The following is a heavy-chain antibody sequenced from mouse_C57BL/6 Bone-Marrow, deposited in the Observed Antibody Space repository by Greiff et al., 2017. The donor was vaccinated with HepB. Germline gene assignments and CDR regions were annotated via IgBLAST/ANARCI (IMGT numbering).Heavy chain of an antibody. V-gene: IGHV1-81*01. CDR2: IYPRSGNT. CDR3: AHYYGSSYGFAY. J-gene: IGHJ3*01. Sequence: QVQLQQSGAELARPGASVKLSCKASGYTFTSYGISWVKQRIGQGLEWIGEIYPRSGNTYYNEKFKGKATLTADKSSSTAYMELRSLTSEDSAVYFCAHYYGSSYGFAYWGQGTLVTVSA. CDR1: GYTFTSYG. D-gene: IGHD1-1*01.